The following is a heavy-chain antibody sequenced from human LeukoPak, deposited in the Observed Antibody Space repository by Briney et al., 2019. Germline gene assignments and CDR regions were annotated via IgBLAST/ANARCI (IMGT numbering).Heavy chain of an antibody. J-gene: IGHJ5*02. CDR3: ARVYGRYSSSWYSTGGWFDP. CDR1: GGSISSYY. Sequence: PSETLSLTCTVSGGSISSYYWSWIRQPPGKGLEWIGYIYYSGSTNYNPSLKSRVTISVDTSKNQFSLKLSSVTAADTAVYYCARVYGRYSSSWYSTGGWFDPWGQGTLVTVSS. V-gene: IGHV4-59*08. CDR2: IYYSGST. D-gene: IGHD6-13*01.